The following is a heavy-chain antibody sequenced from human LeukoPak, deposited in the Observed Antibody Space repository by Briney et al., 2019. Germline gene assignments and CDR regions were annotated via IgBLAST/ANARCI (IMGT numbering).Heavy chain of an antibody. CDR1: GFTFSSYE. CDR3: ARDRGTRLDP. D-gene: IGHD3-10*01. Sequence: GGSLRLSCAASGFTFSSYEMNWVRQAPGKGLEWVAVISYDGSNKYYADSVKGRFTISRDNSKNTLYLQMNSLRAEDTAVYYCARDRGTRLDPWGQGTLVTVSS. CDR2: ISYDGSNK. V-gene: IGHV3-30*04. J-gene: IGHJ5*02.